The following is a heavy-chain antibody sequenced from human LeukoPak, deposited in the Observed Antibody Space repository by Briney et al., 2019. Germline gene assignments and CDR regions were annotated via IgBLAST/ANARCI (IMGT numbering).Heavy chain of an antibody. V-gene: IGHV4-59*08. Sequence: KSSETLSLTCTVSGGSISSYYWSWIRQPPGKGLEWIGYIYYSGSTNYNPSLKGRVTISVDTSKNQFSLKLSSVTAADTAVYYCAGQYSSSWGGFDYWGQGTLVTVSS. CDR2: IYYSGST. CDR3: AGQYSSSWGGFDY. D-gene: IGHD6-13*01. CDR1: GGSISSYY. J-gene: IGHJ4*02.